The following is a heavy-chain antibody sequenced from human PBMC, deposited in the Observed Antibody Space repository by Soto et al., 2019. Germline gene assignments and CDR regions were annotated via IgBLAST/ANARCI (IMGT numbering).Heavy chain of an antibody. V-gene: IGHV1-69*02. CDR1: GDTFSSYT. CDR3: ARWLQSASAFYI. J-gene: IGHJ3*02. CDR2: IIPILGLA. D-gene: IGHD5-12*01. Sequence: QVQLVQSGAEVKKPGSSVKVSCKASGDTFSSYTISWVRQAPGQGLEWMGRIIPILGLANYAQKFQGRVTITADKSTSPAYMELSSLKSEDTGVYYCARWLQSASAFYIWGQGTMVTVSS.